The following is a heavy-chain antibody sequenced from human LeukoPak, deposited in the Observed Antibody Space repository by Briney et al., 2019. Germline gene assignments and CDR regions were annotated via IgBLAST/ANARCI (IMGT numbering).Heavy chain of an antibody. V-gene: IGHV3-33*06. J-gene: IGHJ4*02. Sequence: GALRLSCAASGFTFSSYGMHWVRQAPGKGLEWVAVIWYDGSNKYYADSVKGRFTISRDNSKNTLYLQMNSLRAEDKAVYYCAKSARIAVAMTLDYWGQGTLVTVSS. D-gene: IGHD6-19*01. CDR3: AKSARIAVAMTLDY. CDR1: GFTFSSYG. CDR2: IWYDGSNK.